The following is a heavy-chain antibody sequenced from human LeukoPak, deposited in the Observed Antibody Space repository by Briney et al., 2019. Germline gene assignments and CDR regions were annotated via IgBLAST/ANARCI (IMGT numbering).Heavy chain of an antibody. CDR2: INHSGST. J-gene: IGHJ4*02. CDR1: GGSFSGYY. CDR3: AREYSSSSGPFDY. V-gene: IGHV4-34*01. D-gene: IGHD6-13*01. Sequence: SETLSLTCAVYGGSFSGYYWSWIRQPPGKGLEWIGEINHSGSTNYNPSLKSRVTISVDTSKNQFSLKLSSVTAADTAVYYCAREYSSSSGPFDYGGQGTLSPSPQ.